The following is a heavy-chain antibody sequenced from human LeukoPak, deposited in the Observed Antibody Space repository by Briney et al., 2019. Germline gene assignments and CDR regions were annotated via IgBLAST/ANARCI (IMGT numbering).Heavy chain of an antibody. CDR2: ISGSGGST. J-gene: IGHJ4*02. D-gene: IGHD6-19*01. CDR3: ARGPALWLELHDFDS. Sequence: GGSLRLSCAASGFTFSDYGMSWVRQAPGKGLKWVSAISGSGGSTYYADSEKGRITISRDNANHSLYLQMNSLRAEDTAVYYSARGPALWLELHDFDSWGGGTLVTVS. V-gene: IGHV3-23*01. CDR1: GFTFSDYG.